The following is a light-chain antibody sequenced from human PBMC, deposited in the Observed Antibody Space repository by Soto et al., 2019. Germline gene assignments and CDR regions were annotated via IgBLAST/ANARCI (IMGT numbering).Light chain of an antibody. J-gene: IGKJ1*01. CDR1: QSVSSDC. CDR2: GAS. V-gene: IGKV3-20*01. CDR3: QQCGSSRRT. Sequence: EIVLTQSPGILSVSPGERATLSCRASQSVSSDCLAWYRQRPGQAPRLLIYGASTRATGTPARISGSGSGTDFTLTISRLEPEDFAVYYCQQCGSSRRTFGQGTRVEIK.